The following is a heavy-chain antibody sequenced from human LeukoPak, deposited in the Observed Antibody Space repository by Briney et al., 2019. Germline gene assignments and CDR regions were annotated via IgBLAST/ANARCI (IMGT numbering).Heavy chain of an antibody. J-gene: IGHJ5*02. CDR3: ARGYYDSSGYLKADNWFDP. Sequence: GGSLRLSCAASGFTFSSYGMHWVRQAPGKGLEWVAVIWYDGSNKYYADSVKGRFTISRDNSKNTLYLQMNSLRAEDTAVYYCARGYYDSSGYLKADNWFDPWGQGTLVTVSP. CDR2: IWYDGSNK. V-gene: IGHV3-33*01. D-gene: IGHD3-22*01. CDR1: GFTFSSYG.